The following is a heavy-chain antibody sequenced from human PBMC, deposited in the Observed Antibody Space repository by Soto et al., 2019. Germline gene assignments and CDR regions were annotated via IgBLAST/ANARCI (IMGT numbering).Heavy chain of an antibody. CDR3: ARLLGRSYNFYHHYALDV. CDR2: ISGSGATT. D-gene: IGHD3-10*01. Sequence: WGSLRLSCAASGFSFSTYAMSWVRQAPGKGLEWVSAISGSGATTFYADSMKGRFTISRDTSKNTVYLEMNSLRAEDTAVYYCARLLGRSYNFYHHYALDVWGQGTTVTVSS. J-gene: IGHJ6*02. V-gene: IGHV3-23*01. CDR1: GFSFSTYA.